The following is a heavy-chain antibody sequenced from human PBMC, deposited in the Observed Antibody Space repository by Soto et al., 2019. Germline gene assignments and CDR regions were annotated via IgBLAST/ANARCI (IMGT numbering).Heavy chain of an antibody. CDR1: GYTFTSYG. J-gene: IGHJ5*02. V-gene: IGHV1-8*02. CDR2: MNPNSGNT. CDR3: ARADVLLWFGNPTSLDP. D-gene: IGHD3-10*01. Sequence: ASVKVSCKASGYTFTSYGISWVRQAPGQGLEWMGWMNPNSGNTGYAQKFQGRVTMTRNTSISTAYMELSSLRSEDTAVYYCARADVLLWFGNPTSLDPWGQGTLVTVSS.